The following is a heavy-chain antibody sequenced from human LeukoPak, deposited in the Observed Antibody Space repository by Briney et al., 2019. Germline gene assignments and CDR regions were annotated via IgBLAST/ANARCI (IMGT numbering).Heavy chain of an antibody. V-gene: IGHV3-23*01. J-gene: IGHJ5*02. Sequence: AGESLRLSCAASGFTFSSEAISWVRQAPGEGLEWVSAISYSGDSTYYADSVKGRFTISRDNAKNSLYLQMNSLRAEDTAVYYCARDPNGYSSSWYWFDPWGQGTLVTVSS. D-gene: IGHD6-13*01. CDR1: GFTFSSEA. CDR2: ISYSGDST. CDR3: ARDPNGYSSSWYWFDP.